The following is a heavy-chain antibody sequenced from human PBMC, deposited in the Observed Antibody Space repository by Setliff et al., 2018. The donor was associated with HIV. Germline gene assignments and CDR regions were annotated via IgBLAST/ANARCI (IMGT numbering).Heavy chain of an antibody. Sequence: SETLSLTCTVSGGSISSSSYYWGWIRQPPGKGLEWIGSIYYSGRTYYNPSLKSRVTISIDTSRNQFSLKLTSVTAADTAMYYCARRHTAFDPWGQGTLVTVS. V-gene: IGHV4-39*01. CDR3: ARRHTAFDP. CDR1: GGSISSSSYY. J-gene: IGHJ5*02. CDR2: IYYSGRT. D-gene: IGHD5-18*01.